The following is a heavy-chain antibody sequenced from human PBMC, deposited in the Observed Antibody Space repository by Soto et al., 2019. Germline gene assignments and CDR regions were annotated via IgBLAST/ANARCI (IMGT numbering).Heavy chain of an antibody. V-gene: IGHV4-30-4*01. CDR2: IYYSGST. CDR3: ARGAYCSSTSCYITADYYYGMDV. Sequence: LSLTCTVSGGSISSGDYYWSWIRQPPGKGLEWIGYIYYSGSTYYNPSLKSRVTISVDTSKNQFSLKLSSVTAADTAVYYCARGAYCSSTSCYITADYYYGMDVWGQGTTVTVSS. D-gene: IGHD2-2*02. J-gene: IGHJ6*02. CDR1: GGSISSGDYY.